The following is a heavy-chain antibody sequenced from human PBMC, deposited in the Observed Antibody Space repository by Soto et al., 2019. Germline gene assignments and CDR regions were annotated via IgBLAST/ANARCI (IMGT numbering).Heavy chain of an antibody. Sequence: SETLSLTCTVSGGSISSSSYYWGWIRQPPGKGLEWIGSIYYSGSTYYNTSLKSRVTISVDTSKNQFSLKLSSVTAADTAVYYCARRSSSSTFDPWGQGTLVTVSS. V-gene: IGHV4-39*01. J-gene: IGHJ5*02. CDR3: ARRSSSSTFDP. D-gene: IGHD6-13*01. CDR2: IYYSGST. CDR1: GGSISSSSYY.